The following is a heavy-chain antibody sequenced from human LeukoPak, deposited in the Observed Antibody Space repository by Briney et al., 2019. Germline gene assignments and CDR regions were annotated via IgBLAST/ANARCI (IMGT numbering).Heavy chain of an antibody. CDR2: ISGDGGST. CDR3: ASNPSSGYPLDY. Sequence: PGGSLRLSCAASGFTFDDYAMHWVRQAPGKGLEWVSLISGDGGSTYYADSVKGRFTISRDNSKNSPYLQMNSLRTEDTALYYCASNPSSGYPLDYWGQGTLVTVSS. D-gene: IGHD3-22*01. V-gene: IGHV3-43*02. J-gene: IGHJ4*02. CDR1: GFTFDDYA.